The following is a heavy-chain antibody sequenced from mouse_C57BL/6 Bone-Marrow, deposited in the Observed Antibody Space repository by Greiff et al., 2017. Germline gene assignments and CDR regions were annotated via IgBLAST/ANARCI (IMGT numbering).Heavy chain of an antibody. CDR2: IDPSDSYT. Sequence: VQLQQPGAELVRPGTSVKLSCKASGYTFTSYWMHWVKQRPGQGLEWIGVIDPSDSYTNYNQKFKGKATLTVDTSSSTAYMQLSSLTSEDSAVYYCARSLVYYDYDGYYAMDDWGQGTSVTVSS. J-gene: IGHJ4*01. V-gene: IGHV1-59*01. CDR1: GYTFTSYW. D-gene: IGHD2-4*01. CDR3: ARSLVYYDYDGYYAMDD.